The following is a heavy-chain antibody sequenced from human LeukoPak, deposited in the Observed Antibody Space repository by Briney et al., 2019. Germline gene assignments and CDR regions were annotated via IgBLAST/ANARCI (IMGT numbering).Heavy chain of an antibody. CDR1: RYTFTGYY. CDR3: ARGGPTYDTSVYYPFDY. Sequence: ASVKVSCKASRYTFTGYYIHWVRQAPGQGLEWMGIINPSGGSATYAQMFEGRVAMTRDTSTSTVYMDLSSLRSEDTAVYYCARGGPTYDTSVYYPFDYWGQGTLVTVSS. D-gene: IGHD3-22*01. J-gene: IGHJ4*02. CDR2: INPSGGSA. V-gene: IGHV1-46*01.